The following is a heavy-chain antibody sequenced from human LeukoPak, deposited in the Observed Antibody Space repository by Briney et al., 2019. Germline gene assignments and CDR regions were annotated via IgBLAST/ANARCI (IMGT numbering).Heavy chain of an antibody. CDR2: ISSSSSYI. J-gene: IGHJ2*01. Sequence: KPGGSLRLSCAASGFTFSSYSMNWVRQAPGKGLEWVSSISSSSSYIYYADSVKGRFTISRDNAKNPLYLQMNSLRAEDTAVYYCAREFTVPDLGYFDLWGRGTLVTVSS. CDR3: AREFTVPDLGYFDL. V-gene: IGHV3-21*01. D-gene: IGHD4-17*01. CDR1: GFTFSSYS.